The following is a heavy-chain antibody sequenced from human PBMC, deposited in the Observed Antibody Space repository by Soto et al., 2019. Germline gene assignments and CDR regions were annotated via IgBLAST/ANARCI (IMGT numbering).Heavy chain of an antibody. D-gene: IGHD2-21*02. CDR1: GFTVSSNY. CDR2: IYSGGST. J-gene: IGHJ4*02. Sequence: EVQLVESGGGLVQPGGSLRLSCAASGFTVSSNYMSWVRQAPGKGLEWVSVIYSGGSTYYADSVKGRFTISRDNSKNTLYLQMNSLRAEDTAVYYCARGVRVTATPTPPSYFDYWGQGTLVTVSS. CDR3: ARGVRVTATPTPPSYFDY. V-gene: IGHV3-66*01.